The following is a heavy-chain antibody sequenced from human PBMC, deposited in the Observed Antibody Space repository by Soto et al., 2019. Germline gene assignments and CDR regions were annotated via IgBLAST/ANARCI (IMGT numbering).Heavy chain of an antibody. Sequence: ASVKGSCKASGYTFTGSYMHWVRQAPGQGLEWMGWINPNSGGTNYAQKFQGWVTMTRDTSISTAYMELSRLRSDDTAVYYCGRGGNSSRDPSIDYWGQRTLVT. V-gene: IGHV1-2*04. J-gene: IGHJ4*02. D-gene: IGHD6-13*01. CDR3: GRGGNSSRDPSIDY. CDR2: INPNSGGT. CDR1: GYTFTGSY.